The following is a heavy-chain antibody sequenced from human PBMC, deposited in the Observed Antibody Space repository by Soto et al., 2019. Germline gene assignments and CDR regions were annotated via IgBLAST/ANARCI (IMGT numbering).Heavy chain of an antibody. CDR1: GGSIISDGHS. Sequence: SETLSLTCAVSGGSIISDGHSWSWIRQPPGKGLQWIGHIYEGGNTYYTPSLESRVAISTDKSKNQFSLRLSSVTAADTAVYYCVRRSPEDAFDIWGQGTMVTVSS. CDR3: VRRSPEDAFDI. CDR2: IYEGGNT. V-gene: IGHV4-30-2*01. J-gene: IGHJ3*02.